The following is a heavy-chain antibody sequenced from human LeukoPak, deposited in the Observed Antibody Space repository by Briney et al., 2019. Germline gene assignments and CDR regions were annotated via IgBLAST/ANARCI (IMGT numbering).Heavy chain of an antibody. CDR3: ARITSGRSTYYFDY. Sequence: PGGSLRLSCAASGFTFSTYSINWVRQAPGKGLEWVSSISRTSSYIYYADSVKGRFTISRDNATNSLYLQMNSLRAEDTAVYYCARITSGRSTYYFDYWGQGTLVTVSS. D-gene: IGHD1-26*01. J-gene: IGHJ4*02. CDR1: GFTFSTYS. CDR2: ISRTSSYI. V-gene: IGHV3-21*01.